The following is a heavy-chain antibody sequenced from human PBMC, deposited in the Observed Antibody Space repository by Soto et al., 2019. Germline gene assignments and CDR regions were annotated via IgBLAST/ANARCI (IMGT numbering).Heavy chain of an antibody. CDR2: IKQDGSEK. D-gene: IGHD4-17*01. J-gene: IGHJ4*02. CDR3: AKDEWPTVTTIDY. CDR1: GFTFSSYW. Sequence: EVQLVESGGGLVQPGGSLRLSCAASGFTFSSYWMSWVRQAPGKGLEWVANIKQDGSEKYYVYSVKGRFTITRDNAKKSLYLQMKSLRAEDTAVYYCAKDEWPTVTTIDYWGQGTLVTVSS. V-gene: IGHV3-7*04.